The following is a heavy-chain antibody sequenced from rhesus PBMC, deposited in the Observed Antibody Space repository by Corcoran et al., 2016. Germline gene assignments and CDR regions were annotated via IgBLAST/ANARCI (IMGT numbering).Heavy chain of an antibody. D-gene: IGHD3-16*01. CDR2: ISNTGGST. CDR1: GFSFSDYY. Sequence: EVQLVESGGGLAKPGGSLRLSCAASGFSFSDYYMYWVRQAPGKGLEWVSGISNTGGSTYDAESVKGRFTNSREKAKNTLYLQMDSLRAEDTAVYYCARDRTIVVPSFDYWGQGVLVTVSS. J-gene: IGHJ4*01. CDR3: ARDRTIVVPSFDY. V-gene: IGHV3S18*01.